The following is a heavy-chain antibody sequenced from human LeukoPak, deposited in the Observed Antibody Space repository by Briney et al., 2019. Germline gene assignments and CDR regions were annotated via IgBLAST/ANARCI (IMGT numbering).Heavy chain of an antibody. D-gene: IGHD5-12*01. V-gene: IGHV3-23*01. CDR3: AKDRDSGNDSGAFDY. CDR1: GFTFSSYA. Sequence: GGSLRLSCAASGFTFSSYAMSWVRQAPGKGLEWVSAISGSGGSTYYADSVKGRFTTSRDNSKNTLYLQMNSLRAEDTAVYYCAKDRDSGNDSGAFDYWGQGTLVTVSS. J-gene: IGHJ4*02. CDR2: ISGSGGST.